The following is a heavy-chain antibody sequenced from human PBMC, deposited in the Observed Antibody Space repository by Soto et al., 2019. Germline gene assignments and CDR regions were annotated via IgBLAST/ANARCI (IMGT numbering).Heavy chain of an antibody. D-gene: IGHD3-22*01. J-gene: IGHJ4*02. V-gene: IGHV4-34*01. CDR1: GGSFSGYY. Sequence: QVQLQQWGAGLLKPSETLSPTCAVYGGSFSGYYWSWIRQPPGKGLEWIGEINHSGSTNYNPSLKSRVTISVDTSKNQFSLKLSSVTAADTAVYYCARMHFDSSGYSYYFDYWGQGTLVTVSS. CDR2: INHSGST. CDR3: ARMHFDSSGYSYYFDY.